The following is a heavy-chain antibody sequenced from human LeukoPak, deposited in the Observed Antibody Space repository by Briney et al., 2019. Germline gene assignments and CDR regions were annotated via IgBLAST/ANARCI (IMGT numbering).Heavy chain of an antibody. D-gene: IGHD1-26*01. V-gene: IGHV3-21*01. CDR3: ARGRELSPTRRLNWFDP. Sequence: PGGSLRLSCAASGFTFSSYSMNWLRQAPGKGLEWVSSISSSSSYIYYADSVKGRFTISRDNAKNSLYLQMNSLRAEDTAVYYCARGRELSPTRRLNWFDPWGQGTLVTVSS. CDR1: GFTFSSYS. J-gene: IGHJ5*02. CDR2: ISSSSSYI.